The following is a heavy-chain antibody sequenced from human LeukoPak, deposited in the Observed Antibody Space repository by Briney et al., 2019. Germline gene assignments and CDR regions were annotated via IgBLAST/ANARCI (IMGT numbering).Heavy chain of an antibody. V-gene: IGHV4-59*12. Sequence: PSETLSLTCTVSGGSISSYYWSWIRQPPGKGLEWIGYIYYSGSTNYNPSLKSRVTISVDTSKNQFSLKLNSVTAADTAVYYCARVGGAFDIWGQGTMVTVSS. CDR2: IYYSGST. CDR1: GGSISSYY. CDR3: ARVGGAFDI. D-gene: IGHD3-16*01. J-gene: IGHJ3*02.